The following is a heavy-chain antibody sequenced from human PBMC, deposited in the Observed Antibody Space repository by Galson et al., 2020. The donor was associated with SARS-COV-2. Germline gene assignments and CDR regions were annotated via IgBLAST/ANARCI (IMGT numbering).Heavy chain of an antibody. CDR3: ASWDLDTVKKHY. J-gene: IGHJ4*02. CDR1: GGSFSSYY. CDR2: IDHSGSA. D-gene: IGHD5-18*01. V-gene: IGHV4-34*01. Sequence: SETLSLTCGVYGGSFSSYYWSWIRQPPGKGLEWIGEIDHSGSANYNPSLKSRVTISVDTSKNQFSLKLSSVTAADTAVYYCASWDLDTVKKHYWGRGTLVTVSS.